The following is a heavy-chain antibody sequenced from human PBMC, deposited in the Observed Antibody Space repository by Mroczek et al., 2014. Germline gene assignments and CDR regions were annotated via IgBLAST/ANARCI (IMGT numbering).Heavy chain of an antibody. CDR2: IYYSGST. CDR1: GGSISSGGYY. V-gene: IGHV4-31*03. D-gene: IGHD3-16*01. Sequence: QVQLQESGPGLVKPSQTLSLTCTVSGGSISSGGYYWSWIRQHPGKGLEWIGYIYYSGSTYYNPSLKSRVTISVDTSKNQFSLKLSSVTAADTAVYYCARVMSLFGVGGYVILFDYWGQGTLVTVSS. J-gene: IGHJ4*02. CDR3: ARVMSLFGVGGYVILFDY.